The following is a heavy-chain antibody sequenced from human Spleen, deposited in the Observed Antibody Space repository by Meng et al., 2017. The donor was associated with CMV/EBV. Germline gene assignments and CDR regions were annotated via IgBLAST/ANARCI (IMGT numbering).Heavy chain of an antibody. Sequence: GGSLRLSCAASGVSFSNYWMSWVRQAPGKGLDWVANIGQRGGDRDYAGSVRGRFTISRDNAKNSLYLQMNSLRVEDTAVYYCARVAAAGRGMDVWGQGTTVTVSS. CDR3: ARVAAAGRGMDV. CDR1: GVSFSNYW. D-gene: IGHD6-13*01. J-gene: IGHJ6*02. CDR2: IGQRGGDR. V-gene: IGHV3-7*04.